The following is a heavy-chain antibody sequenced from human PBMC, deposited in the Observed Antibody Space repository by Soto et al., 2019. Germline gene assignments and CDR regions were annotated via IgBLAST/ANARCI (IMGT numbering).Heavy chain of an antibody. Sequence: QVQLQESGPGLVNPSQTLFLTCAVSGDSISKSGYYWSWIRQNQGKALEWIGYIYYSGSTFYNPSLKSRVYISLDTFKNQLSLKLTSMTVADTAVYYCARSRGVTNTLLPYYFHSWGQGTLVAVSS. CDR2: IYYSGST. CDR3: ARSRGVTNTLLPYYFHS. V-gene: IGHV4-31*11. J-gene: IGHJ4*02. D-gene: IGHD4-17*01. CDR1: GDSISKSGYY.